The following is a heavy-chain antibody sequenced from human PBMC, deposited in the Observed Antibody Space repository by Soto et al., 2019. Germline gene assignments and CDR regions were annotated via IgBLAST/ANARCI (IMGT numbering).Heavy chain of an antibody. CDR1: GFIFSNYW. Sequence: GGSLRLSCAASGFIFSNYWMTWVRQSPGKGLEWVANIKLDGSEQYYVDSVKGRFTISRDNAKNSLYLQMNSLRAEDTAIYYCARPWNSDYTTDAYDIWGQGTMVT. D-gene: IGHD3-3*01. J-gene: IGHJ3*02. CDR3: ARPWNSDYTTDAYDI. CDR2: IKLDGSEQ. V-gene: IGHV3-7*01.